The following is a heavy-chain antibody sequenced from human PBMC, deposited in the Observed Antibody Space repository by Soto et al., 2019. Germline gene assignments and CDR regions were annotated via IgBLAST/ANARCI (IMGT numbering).Heavy chain of an antibody. CDR1: GFTFSSYS. CDR3: ARDRGSGSYFGYYYYYGMDV. J-gene: IGHJ6*02. CDR2: ISSSSSTI. Sequence: PGGSLRLSCAASGFTFSSYSMNWVRQAPGKGLEWVSYISSSSSTIYYADSVKGRFTISRDNAKNSLYLQMNSLRAEDTAVYYCARDRGSGSYFGYYYYYGMDVWGQGTTVTVSS. D-gene: IGHD3-10*01. V-gene: IGHV3-48*01.